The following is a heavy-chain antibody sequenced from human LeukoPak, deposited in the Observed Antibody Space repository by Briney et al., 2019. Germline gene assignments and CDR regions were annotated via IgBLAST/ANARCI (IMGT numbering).Heavy chain of an antibody. CDR3: ARGNYGSGSRHAFDI. D-gene: IGHD3-10*01. CDR2: ISSSSSYI. J-gene: IGHJ4*02. Sequence: GGSLRLSCAASEFTFSSYNMNWVRQTPGKGLEWVSSISSSSSYIYYADSVKGRFTISRDNAKNSLYLQMNSLRAEDTAVYYCARGNYGSGSRHAFDIWGQGTLVTVSS. CDR1: EFTFSSYN. V-gene: IGHV3-21*01.